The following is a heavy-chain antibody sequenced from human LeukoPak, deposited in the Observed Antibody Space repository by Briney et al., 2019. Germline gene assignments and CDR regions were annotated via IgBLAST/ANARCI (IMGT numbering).Heavy chain of an antibody. Sequence: SETLSLTCTVPGGSISSYYWSWIRQPPGKGLEWIGYIYYSGSTNYNPSLKSRVTISVDTSKNQFSLKLSSVTAADTAVYYCARGGNIAVAGEDAFDIWGQGTMVTVSS. CDR3: ARGGNIAVAGEDAFDI. V-gene: IGHV4-59*01. D-gene: IGHD6-19*01. CDR2: IYYSGST. J-gene: IGHJ3*02. CDR1: GGSISSYY.